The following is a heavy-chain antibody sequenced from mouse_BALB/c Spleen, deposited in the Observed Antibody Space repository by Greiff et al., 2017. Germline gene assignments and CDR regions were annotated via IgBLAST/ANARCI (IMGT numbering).Heavy chain of an antibody. CDR2: ISYSGST. CDR1: GYSITSDYA. Sequence: EVMLVESGPGLVKPSQSLSLTCTVTGYSITSDYAWNWIRQFPGNKLEWMGYISYSGSTSYNPSLKSRISITRDTSKNQFFLQLNSVTTEDTATYYCARRIPRYFDYWGQGTTLTVSS. V-gene: IGHV3-2*02. J-gene: IGHJ2*01. CDR3: ARRIPRYFDY.